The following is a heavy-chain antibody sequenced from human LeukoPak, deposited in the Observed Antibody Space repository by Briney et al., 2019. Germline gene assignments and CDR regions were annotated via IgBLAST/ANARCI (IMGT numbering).Heavy chain of an antibody. J-gene: IGHJ4*02. Sequence: ASVKVSCKASGYTFTSYAMHWVRQAPGQRLEWMGWINAGNGNTKYSQKFQGRVTITRDTSTSTAYMELRSLRSDDTAVYYCARADMSEGTSHFDYWGQGTLVTVSS. CDR3: ARADMSEGTSHFDY. CDR1: GYTFTSYA. V-gene: IGHV1-3*01. CDR2: INAGNGNT. D-gene: IGHD1-7*01.